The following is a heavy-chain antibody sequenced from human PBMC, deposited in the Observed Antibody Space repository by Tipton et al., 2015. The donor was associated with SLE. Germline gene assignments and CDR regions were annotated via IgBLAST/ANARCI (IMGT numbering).Heavy chain of an antibody. V-gene: IGHV4-4*07. CDR2: IYTSGST. D-gene: IGHD4-23*01. J-gene: IGHJ4*02. CDR1: GFTFSSYA. Sequence: LRLSCAASGFTFSSYAMSWIRQPPGKGLEWIGRIYTSGSTNYNPSLKSRVTISVDTSKNQFSLKLSSVTAADTAVYYCARGARWGPYWGQGTLVTVSS. CDR3: ARGARWGPY.